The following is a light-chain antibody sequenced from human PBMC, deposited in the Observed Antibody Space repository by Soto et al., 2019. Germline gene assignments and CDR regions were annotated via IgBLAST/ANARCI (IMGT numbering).Light chain of an antibody. CDR3: QQYIDWPQGT. CDR2: DTS. V-gene: IGKV3-15*01. Sequence: EIVVTQSPATLSVSPGERVTLSCRASQSVSSSLAWYQQRPGQAPRLLIYDTSTRAAGISDRFSGSGSGTEFTLTIRSLQSEYFAVYYCQQYIDWPQGTFGQGTAVEIK. CDR1: QSVSSS. J-gene: IGKJ1*01.